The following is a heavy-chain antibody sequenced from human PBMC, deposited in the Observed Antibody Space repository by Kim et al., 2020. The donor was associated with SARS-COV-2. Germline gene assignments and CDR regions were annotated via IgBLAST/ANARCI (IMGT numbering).Heavy chain of an antibody. D-gene: IGHD6-19*01. V-gene: IGHV1-18*01. CDR2: ISAYNGNT. CDR3: ARVKGYSSGWYIHYYYGMDV. CDR1: GYTFTSYG. J-gene: IGHJ6*02. Sequence: ASVKVSCKASGYTFTSYGISWVRQAPGQGLEWMGWISAYNGNTNYAQKLQGRVTMTTDTSTSTAYMELRSLRSDDTAVYYCARVKGYSSGWYIHYYYGMDVWGQGTTVTVSS.